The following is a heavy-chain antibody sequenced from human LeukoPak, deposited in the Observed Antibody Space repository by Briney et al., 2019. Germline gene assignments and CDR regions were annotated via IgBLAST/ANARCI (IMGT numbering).Heavy chain of an antibody. CDR3: ARLSYYGSGSYRPLYYYYYMDV. CDR2: INHSGST. V-gene: IGHV4-34*01. Sequence: PSETLSLTCAVYGGSFSGYYWSWIRQPPGKGLEWIGEINHSGSTNYNPSLRSRVTISVDTSKNQFSLKLSSVTAADTAVYYCARLSYYGSGSYRPLYYYYYMDVWGKGTTVTISS. J-gene: IGHJ6*03. CDR1: GGSFSGYY. D-gene: IGHD3-10*01.